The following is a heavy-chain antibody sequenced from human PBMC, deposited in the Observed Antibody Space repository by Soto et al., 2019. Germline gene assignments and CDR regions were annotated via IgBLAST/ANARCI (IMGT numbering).Heavy chain of an antibody. CDR2: INHSGST. CDR3: ARRAREEGIAAAGGDNWFDP. D-gene: IGHD6-13*01. CDR1: CGSFSGYY. Sequence: PSETLSLTCAVYCGSFSGYYWSWIRQPPGKGLEWIGEINHSGSTSYNPSLKSRVTISVDTSKNQFSLKLSSVTAADTAVYYCARRAREEGIAAAGGDNWFDPWGQGTLVTVSS. V-gene: IGHV4-34*01. J-gene: IGHJ5*02.